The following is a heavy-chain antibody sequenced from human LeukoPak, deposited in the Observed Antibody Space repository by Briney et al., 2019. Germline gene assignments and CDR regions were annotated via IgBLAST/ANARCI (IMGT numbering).Heavy chain of an antibody. J-gene: IGHJ4*02. CDR2: ISGSGGST. V-gene: IGHV3-23*01. Sequence: GGSLRLSCAASGFTFSSYSMNWVRQAPGKGLEWVSAISGSGGSTYYADSVKGRFTISRDNSKNTLYLQMNSLRAEDTAVYYCAKDPYYDSSGYYDPHFDYWGQGTLVTVSS. CDR3: AKDPYYDSSGYYDPHFDY. D-gene: IGHD3-22*01. CDR1: GFTFSSYS.